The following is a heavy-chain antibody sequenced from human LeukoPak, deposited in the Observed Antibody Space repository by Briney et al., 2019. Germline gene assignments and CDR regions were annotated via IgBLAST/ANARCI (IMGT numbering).Heavy chain of an antibody. V-gene: IGHV3-30-3*01. CDR3: AREERGLRLPPWFDP. Sequence: GGSLRLSCAASGFTFSSYAMHWVRQAPGKGLEWVAVISYDGSNKYYADSVKGRFTISRDNSKNTLYLQMNSLRAEDTAVYYCAREERGLRLPPWFDPWGQGTLVTVSS. CDR2: ISYDGSNK. CDR1: GFTFSSYA. J-gene: IGHJ5*02. D-gene: IGHD5-24*01.